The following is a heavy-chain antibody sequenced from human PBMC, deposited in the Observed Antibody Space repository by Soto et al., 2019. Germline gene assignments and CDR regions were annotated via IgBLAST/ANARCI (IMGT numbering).Heavy chain of an antibody. CDR2: IYWDDDK. J-gene: IGHJ4*02. CDR3: AHRPSYCSPGSCYSGFDY. Sequence: QITLKESGPTLVKPTQPLTLTCTFSGFSLSTSGVGVGWIRQPPGKALEWLALIYWDDDKRYSPSLKSRLTITKDTSKSQVGLTMTNMDPVDTATYYWAHRPSYCSPGSCYSGFDYWGQGTLVTVSS. D-gene: IGHD2-15*01. CDR1: GFSLSTSGVG. V-gene: IGHV2-5*02.